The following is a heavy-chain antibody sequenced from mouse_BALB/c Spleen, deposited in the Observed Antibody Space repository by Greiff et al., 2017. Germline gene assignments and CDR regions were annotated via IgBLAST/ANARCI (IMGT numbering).Heavy chain of an antibody. Sequence: EVQLQQSGAELVRSGASVKLSCTASGFNIKDYYMHWVKQRPEQGLEWIGWIDPENGDTEYAPKFQGKATMTADTSSNTAYLQLSSLTSEDTAVYYCNAGYYGSRFAYWGQGTLVTVSA. CDR3: NAGYYGSRFAY. CDR1: GFNIKDYY. V-gene: IGHV14-4*02. J-gene: IGHJ3*01. CDR2: IDPENGDT. D-gene: IGHD1-1*01.